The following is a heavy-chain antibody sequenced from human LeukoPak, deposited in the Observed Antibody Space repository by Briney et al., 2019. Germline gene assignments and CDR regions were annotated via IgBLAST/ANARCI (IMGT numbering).Heavy chain of an antibody. J-gene: IGHJ4*02. D-gene: IGHD6-13*01. CDR1: GFTFSSYG. Sequence: GGSLRLSCAASGFTFSSYGMHWVRQAPGKGLEWVAFIRYDGSNKYYADSVKGRFTISRDSSKNTLYLQMNSLRAEDTAVYYCAKDLLIAAAGTSDYWGQGTLATVSS. CDR2: IRYDGSNK. V-gene: IGHV3-30*02. CDR3: AKDLLIAAAGTSDY.